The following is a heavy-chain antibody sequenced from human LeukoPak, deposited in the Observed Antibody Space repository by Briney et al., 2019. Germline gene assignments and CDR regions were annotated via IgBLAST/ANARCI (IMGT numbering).Heavy chain of an antibody. V-gene: IGHV4-59*08. CDR1: GGSISSHY. CDR2: IYYSGSI. CDR3: ARQPRNYGMDV. Sequence: SETLSLTCTVSGGSISSHYWGWIRQPPGKGLEWIGYIYYSGSINYNPSLKSRVTISVDTSKNQFSLNLSSVTAADTAVYYCARQPRNYGMDVWGQGTTVTVSS. J-gene: IGHJ6*02.